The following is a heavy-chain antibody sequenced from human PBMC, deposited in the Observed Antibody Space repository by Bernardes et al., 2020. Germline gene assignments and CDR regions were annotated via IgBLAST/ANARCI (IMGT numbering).Heavy chain of an antibody. J-gene: IGHJ4*02. D-gene: IGHD5-12*01. Sequence: SLRLSCAASGFTFNNYPMTWVRQAPGKGLEWVSSLSGSGSYPYYADSVKGRFTISRDNSKNTLHLQMNSLRDEDTAVYYCAKGNIVATIWRGVGFDSWGQGTLVTVSS. CDR2: LSGSGSYP. CDR3: AKGNIVATIWRGVGFDS. V-gene: IGHV3-23*01. CDR1: GFTFNNYP.